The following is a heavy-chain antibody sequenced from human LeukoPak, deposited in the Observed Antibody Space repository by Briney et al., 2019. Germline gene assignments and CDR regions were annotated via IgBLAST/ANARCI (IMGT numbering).Heavy chain of an antibody. D-gene: IGHD1-26*01. CDR2: ISGGAGST. Sequence: GGSLRLSCAASGFSFSSYVMSWVRQAPGKGLEWVSAISGGAGSTFYADSVKGRLTISRDNSKNLLYLRMNSLRGEDTAIYFCAKTNTYYAFDYWGQGTLVTVSS. CDR3: AKTNTYYAFDY. CDR1: GFSFSSYV. J-gene: IGHJ4*02. V-gene: IGHV3-23*01.